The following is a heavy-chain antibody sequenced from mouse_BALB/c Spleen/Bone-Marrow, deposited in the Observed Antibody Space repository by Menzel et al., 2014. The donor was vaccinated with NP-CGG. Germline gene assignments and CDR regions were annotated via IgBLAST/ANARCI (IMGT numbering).Heavy chain of an antibody. D-gene: IGHD1-1*01. Sequence: VQLQQSGAELARPGASVKLSCKASGYTFTSYWMQWVKQRPGQGLEWIGAIYPGDGDTRFTQKFKGKATLTADKSSSTAYMQLSSLASEDSAVYYCARAKMYGEMDYWGQGTSLTVSS. CDR1: GYTFTSYW. CDR3: ARAKMYGEMDY. J-gene: IGHJ4*01. CDR2: IYPGDGDT. V-gene: IGHV1-87*01.